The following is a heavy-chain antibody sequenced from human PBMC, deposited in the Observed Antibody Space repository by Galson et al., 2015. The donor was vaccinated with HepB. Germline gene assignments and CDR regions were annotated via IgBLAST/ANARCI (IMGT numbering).Heavy chain of an antibody. CDR2: IRSKAYGGGP. Sequence: SLRLSCAASGFTFGEYAMNWFRQPPGKGLEWVSYIRSKAYGGGPEYAASVKDRFTISRDDSKSTAYLQMNSLEADDTAVYYCARSHPNGYGHDFDDHWGQGTLVTVSS. CDR1: GFTFGEYA. D-gene: IGHD3-3*01. J-gene: IGHJ4*02. V-gene: IGHV3-49*03. CDR3: ARSHPNGYGHDFDDH.